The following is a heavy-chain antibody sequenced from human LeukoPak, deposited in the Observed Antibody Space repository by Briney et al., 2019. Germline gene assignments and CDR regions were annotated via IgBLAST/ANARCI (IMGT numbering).Heavy chain of an antibody. D-gene: IGHD3-22*01. J-gene: IGHJ4*02. CDR1: GYTFTSYE. CDR3: ARGYYVTSGCYYYY. Sequence: ASVKVSCKASGYTFTSYEMNWVRQAPGQGLEWMGWINTNTGNPTYAQGFTGRFVFSLDTSVSTAYLQISSLKAEDTAIYYCARGYYVTSGCYYYYWGQGTLVTVSS. CDR2: INTNTGNP. V-gene: IGHV7-4-1*02.